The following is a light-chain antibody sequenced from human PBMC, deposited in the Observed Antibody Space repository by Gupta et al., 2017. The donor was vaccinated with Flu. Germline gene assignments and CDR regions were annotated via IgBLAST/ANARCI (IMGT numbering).Light chain of an antibody. V-gene: IGKV1-9*01. CDR3: QRLNSYPQGLT. J-gene: IGKJ4*01. CDR2: AAS. Sequence: DIQLTQSPSFLSASVGDRVTITRRASQGISSYLAWYQQKPGKAPRLLIYAASTLQSGVPSRFSGSGSGTEFTLTISSPKPEDFATYYCQRLNSYPQGLTFGGGTKVEIK. CDR1: QGISSY.